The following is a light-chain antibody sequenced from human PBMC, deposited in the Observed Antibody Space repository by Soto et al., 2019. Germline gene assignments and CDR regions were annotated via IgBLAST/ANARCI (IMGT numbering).Light chain of an antibody. CDR2: DII. CDR3: SSYTTSGTQAI. CDR1: SXDIGAYNY. J-gene: IGLJ2*01. Sequence: QSALTQPASVSGSPGQSITISCTGXSXDIGAYNYVSWYQQHPGKAPKLILYDIINRPSGVSNRFSGSKSGNTASLTISGLQAEDEADYYCSSYTTSGTQAIFGGGTKLTVL. V-gene: IGLV2-14*01.